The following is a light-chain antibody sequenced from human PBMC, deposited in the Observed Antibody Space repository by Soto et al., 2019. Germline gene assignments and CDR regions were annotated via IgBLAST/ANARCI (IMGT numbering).Light chain of an antibody. CDR1: QGISSY. CDR2: AAS. J-gene: IGKJ5*01. CDR3: QQLYSDVVT. V-gene: IGKV1-9*01. Sequence: DIQLTQSPSFLSASVGDRVSITCRATQGISSYFAWYQQKPGRAPKLLIYAASTLQSGVPSRFSGSGSGTEFTLTISSLQPEDFATYFCQQLYSDVVTFGQGTRLEIK.